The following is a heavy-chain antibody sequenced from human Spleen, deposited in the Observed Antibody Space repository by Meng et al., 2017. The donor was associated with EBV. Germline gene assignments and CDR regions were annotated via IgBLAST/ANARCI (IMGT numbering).Heavy chain of an antibody. D-gene: IGHD4-17*01. V-gene: IGHV3-33*01. CDR1: GFIFSDYG. CDR2: IWFDGSYK. Sequence: VQLLGAGGCVVQPGRYRRLFCVASGFIFSDYGVHWVRQAPGKGLEWVAVIWFDGSYKNYADSVKGRFTVSRDNAKKTLYLQMTSLRVEDTALYYCARDPTVTPSPMGFEYWGQGTLVTVSS. J-gene: IGHJ4*02. CDR3: ARDPTVTPSPMGFEY.